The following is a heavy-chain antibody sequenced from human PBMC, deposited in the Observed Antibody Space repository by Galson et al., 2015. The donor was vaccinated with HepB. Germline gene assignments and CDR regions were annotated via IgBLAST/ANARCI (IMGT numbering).Heavy chain of an antibody. D-gene: IGHD3-16*01. CDR3: ARGYYYDYNAYYENDY. Sequence: SVKVSCKASGGTFNRHTIIWVRQAPGQGLEWMGGIIPILGTVNYAQKFQDRVTITADKFTGTGYMEQRSLRSEDTAVYYCARGYYYDYNAYYENDYWGRGTLVIVSS. CDR2: IIPILGTV. V-gene: IGHV1-69*08. J-gene: IGHJ4*02. CDR1: GGTFNRHT.